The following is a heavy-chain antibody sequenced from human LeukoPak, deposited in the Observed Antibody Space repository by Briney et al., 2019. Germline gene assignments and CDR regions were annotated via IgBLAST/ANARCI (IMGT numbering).Heavy chain of an antibody. Sequence: ASVKVSCKASGYTFTGYYMHWVRQAPGQGLEWMGWINPNSGGTNYAQKFQGRATMTRDTSISTAYMELSRLRSDDTAVYYCARDQLDQWLVMPFDYWGQGTLVTVSS. D-gene: IGHD6-19*01. CDR2: INPNSGGT. V-gene: IGHV1-2*02. J-gene: IGHJ4*02. CDR3: ARDQLDQWLVMPFDY. CDR1: GYTFTGYY.